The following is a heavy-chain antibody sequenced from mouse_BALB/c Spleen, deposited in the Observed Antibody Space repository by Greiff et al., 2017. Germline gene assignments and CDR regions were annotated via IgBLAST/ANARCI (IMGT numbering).Heavy chain of an antibody. D-gene: IGHD2-1*01. CDR3: ARRGNYGFAMDY. J-gene: IGHJ4*01. Sequence: VMLVESGAELVRPGSSVKISCKASGYAFSSYWMNWVKQRPGQGLEWIGQIYPGDGDTNYNGKFKGKATLTADKSSSTAYMQLSSLTSEDSAVYFCARRGNYGFAMDYWGQGTSVTVSS. CDR2: IYPGDGDT. V-gene: IGHV1-80*01. CDR1: GYAFSSYW.